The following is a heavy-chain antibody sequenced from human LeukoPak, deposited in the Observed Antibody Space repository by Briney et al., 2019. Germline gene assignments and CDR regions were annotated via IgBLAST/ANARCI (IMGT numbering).Heavy chain of an antibody. V-gene: IGHV3-33*01. D-gene: IGHD2-15*01. CDR1: GFTFSSYG. Sequence: GGSLRLSCAASGFTFSSYGMHWVRQAPGKGLEWVAVIWYDGSNKYYADSVKGRFTISRDNSKNTLYLQMNSLRAEDTAVYYCARDIERGRESPDYWGQGTLVTVSS. CDR3: ARDIERGRESPDY. J-gene: IGHJ4*02. CDR2: IWYDGSNK.